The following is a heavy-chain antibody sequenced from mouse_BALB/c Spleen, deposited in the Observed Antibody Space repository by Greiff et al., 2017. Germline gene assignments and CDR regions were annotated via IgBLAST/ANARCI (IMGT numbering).Heavy chain of an antibody. CDR2: ISSGSSTI. J-gene: IGHJ3*01. CDR1: GFTFSSFG. V-gene: IGHV5-17*02. Sequence: EVKLVESGGGLVQPGGSRKLSCAASGFTFSSFGMHWVRQAPEKGLEWVAYISSGSSTIYYADTVKGRFTISRDNPKNTLFLQMTSLRSEDTAMYYCARLLPPSYWGQGTLVTVSA. CDR3: ARLLPPSY. D-gene: IGHD1-1*01.